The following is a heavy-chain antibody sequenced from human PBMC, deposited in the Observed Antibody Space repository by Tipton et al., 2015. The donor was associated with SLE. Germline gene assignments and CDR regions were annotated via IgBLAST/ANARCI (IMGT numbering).Heavy chain of an antibody. J-gene: IGHJ4*02. CDR1: GFTFDDYA. D-gene: IGHD6-13*01. CDR2: ISWNSGSI. CDR3: AKDKVAAAFYYFDY. V-gene: IGHV3-9*03. Sequence: SLRLSCAASGFTFDDYAMHWVRQAPGKGLEWVSGISWNSGSIGYADSVKGRITISRDNAKNSLYLQMNSLRAEDMALYYCAKDKVAAAFYYFDYWGQGTLVTVSS.